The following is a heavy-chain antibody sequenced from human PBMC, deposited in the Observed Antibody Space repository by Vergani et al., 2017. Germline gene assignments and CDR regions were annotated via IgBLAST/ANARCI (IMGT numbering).Heavy chain of an antibody. V-gene: IGHV4-39*07. CDR3: ARDIGYSSSCRPGCRYYYGMDV. J-gene: IGHJ6*02. CDR1: GGSISSSSYY. D-gene: IGHD6-13*01. CDR2: IYYSGST. Sequence: QLQLQESGPGLVKPSETLSLTCTVSGGSISSSSYYWGWIRQPPGKGLEWIGSIYYSGSTYYNPSLKSRVTISVDTSKNQFSLKLSSVTAADTAVYYCARDIGYSSSCRPGCRYYYGMDVWGQGTTVTVSS.